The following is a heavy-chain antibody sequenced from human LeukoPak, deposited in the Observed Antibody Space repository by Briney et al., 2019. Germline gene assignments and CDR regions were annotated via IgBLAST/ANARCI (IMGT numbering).Heavy chain of an antibody. CDR2: IIPILGIA. Sequence: SVKVSCKASGGTFSSYAISWVRQAPGQGLEWMGRIIPILGIANYAQKFQGRVTITADKSTSTAYMELSSLRSEDTAVYYCARVWRIAVAGTPPIDAFDIWGQGTMVTVSS. D-gene: IGHD6-19*01. V-gene: IGHV1-69*04. CDR3: ARVWRIAVAGTPPIDAFDI. CDR1: GGTFSSYA. J-gene: IGHJ3*02.